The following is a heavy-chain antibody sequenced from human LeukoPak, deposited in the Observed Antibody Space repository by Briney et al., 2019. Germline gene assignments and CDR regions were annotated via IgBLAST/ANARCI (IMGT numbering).Heavy chain of an antibody. Sequence: SETLSLTCTVSGGSISSYYWSWIRQPPGKGLEWIGYIYYSGSTNYNPSLKSRVTISVDTSKNQFSLKLSCVTAADTAVYYCARENDYGDYAFDYWGQGTLVTVSS. CDR2: IYYSGST. V-gene: IGHV4-59*01. CDR1: GGSISSYY. D-gene: IGHD4-17*01. CDR3: ARENDYGDYAFDY. J-gene: IGHJ4*02.